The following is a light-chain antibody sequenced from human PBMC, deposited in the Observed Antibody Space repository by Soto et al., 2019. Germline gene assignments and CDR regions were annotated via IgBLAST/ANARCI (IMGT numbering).Light chain of an antibody. CDR2: NDD. CDR1: ISNIGKDT. J-gene: IGLJ3*02. Sequence: QSVLTQPPSVSGTPGLRVNISCSGGISNIGKDTVNWYQQLPGTAPKLLMFNDDKRPSAVPDRFSGSRSGTSASLAISGLQSDDEAVYFCSTWDGSLNGWVFGGGTKLTVL. CDR3: STWDGSLNGWV. V-gene: IGLV1-44*01.